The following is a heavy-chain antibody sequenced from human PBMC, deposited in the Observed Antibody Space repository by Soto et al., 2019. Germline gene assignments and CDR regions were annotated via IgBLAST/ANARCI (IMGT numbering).Heavy chain of an antibody. CDR3: ARQGGAYSYGDPPSLLAMDV. Sequence: QVQLQESGPGRVRPSGTLSLTCRVSGGSISNNNWWTWVRQPPGKGLEWIGEIHQSGSTHYNPSLKSRVTISVDKSNNQFSLKLDSVTAADTALYFCARQGGAYSYGDPPSLLAMDVWGHGTTVAVSS. V-gene: IGHV4-4*02. CDR2: IHQSGST. D-gene: IGHD3-10*01. CDR1: GGSISNNNW. J-gene: IGHJ6*02.